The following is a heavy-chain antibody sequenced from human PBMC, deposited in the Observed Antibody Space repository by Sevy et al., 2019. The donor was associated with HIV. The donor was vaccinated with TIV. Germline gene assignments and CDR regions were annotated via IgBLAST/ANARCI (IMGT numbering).Heavy chain of an antibody. V-gene: IGHV3-74*01. CDR3: ARAVLYCSSTSCYQYFDY. Sequence: GESLKISCAASGFTFSSYWMHWVRQAPGKGLVWVSRINSDGSSTSYADSVKGRFTISRDNAKNTLYLQMNSLRAEDTAVYYCARAVLYCSSTSCYQYFDYWGQGTLVTVSS. CDR1: GFTFSSYW. J-gene: IGHJ4*02. D-gene: IGHD2-2*01. CDR2: INSDGSST.